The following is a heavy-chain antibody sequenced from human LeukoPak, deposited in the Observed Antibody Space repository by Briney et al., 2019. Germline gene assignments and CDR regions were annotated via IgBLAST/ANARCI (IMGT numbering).Heavy chain of an antibody. CDR3: AKDMVYSSYYFDY. CDR1: GFTFSSYG. D-gene: IGHD5-12*01. Sequence: PGGSLRLSCAASGFTFSSYGMHWVRQAPGKGLEWVAFIRYDGSNKYYADSVKGRFTISRDNSKNTLYLQMNSLRAEDTAVCYCAKDMVYSSYYFDYWGQGTLVTVSS. CDR2: IRYDGSNK. V-gene: IGHV3-30*02. J-gene: IGHJ4*02.